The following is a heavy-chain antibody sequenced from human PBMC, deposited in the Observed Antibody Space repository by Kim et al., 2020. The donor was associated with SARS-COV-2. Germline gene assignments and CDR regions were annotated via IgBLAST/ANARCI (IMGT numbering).Heavy chain of an antibody. V-gene: IGHV4-39*01. CDR2: GTT. D-gene: IGHD3-10*01. CDR3: ARSYSGPFDI. J-gene: IGHJ3*02. Sequence: GTTYSNPSLNRRATMSVDTSKNQFSRRLSSATAADTAVYYCARSYSGPFDIWGQGTMVTVSS.